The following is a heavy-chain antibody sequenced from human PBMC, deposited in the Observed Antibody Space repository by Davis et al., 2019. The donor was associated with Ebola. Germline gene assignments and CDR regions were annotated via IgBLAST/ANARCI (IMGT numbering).Heavy chain of an antibody. Sequence: GESLMISCAASGFTFSNYWMSWVRQAPGKGLEWVANIKQDGSEKYYVDSVKGRFIISRDNAKNSLYLQMNSLRVEDTAVYYCARDAKWKLDYWGQGTLVTVSP. CDR2: IKQDGSEK. D-gene: IGHD1-1*01. CDR1: GFTFSNYW. V-gene: IGHV3-7*01. J-gene: IGHJ4*02. CDR3: ARDAKWKLDY.